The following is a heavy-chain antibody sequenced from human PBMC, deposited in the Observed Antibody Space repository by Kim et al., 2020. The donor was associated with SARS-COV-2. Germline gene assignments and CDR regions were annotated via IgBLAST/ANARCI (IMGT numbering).Heavy chain of an antibody. CDR3: ARHVETRYSSSSQLFDY. Sequence: LKMPVTISVDTSKNQFSLKLSSVTAADTAVYYCARHVETRYSSSSQLFDYWGQGTLVTVSS. J-gene: IGHJ4*02. V-gene: IGHV4-39*01. D-gene: IGHD6-6*01.